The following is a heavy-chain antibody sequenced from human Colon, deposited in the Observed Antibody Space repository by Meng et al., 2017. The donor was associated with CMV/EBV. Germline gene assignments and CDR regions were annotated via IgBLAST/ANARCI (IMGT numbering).Heavy chain of an antibody. CDR3: AREVVPPRRMDV. D-gene: IGHD2-2*01. J-gene: IGHJ6*02. CDR1: GFTFDDYT. CDR2: ISTSGTYI. Sequence: GESLKISCSASGFTFDDYTMHWVRQAPGKGLEWVASISTSGTYIYYAESLKGRFTISRDNAKNSLDLHMNSLSAEDTAVYYCAREVVPPRRMDVWGQGTTVTVSS. V-gene: IGHV3-21*01.